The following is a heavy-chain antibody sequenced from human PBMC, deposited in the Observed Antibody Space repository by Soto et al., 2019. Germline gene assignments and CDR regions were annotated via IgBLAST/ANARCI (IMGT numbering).Heavy chain of an antibody. V-gene: IGHV5-51*01. CDR2: VYPGDAET. Sequence: GESLKISCKGSGYNFSSQWIAWVRQKPGKGLEWMGIVYPGDAETRYSPSFQGQVTMSADKSIDTAYLQWSSLKASDTAIYYCAISEVLEIWGQGTMVTVPS. CDR3: AISEVLEI. D-gene: IGHD3-16*02. CDR1: GYNFSSQW. J-gene: IGHJ3*02.